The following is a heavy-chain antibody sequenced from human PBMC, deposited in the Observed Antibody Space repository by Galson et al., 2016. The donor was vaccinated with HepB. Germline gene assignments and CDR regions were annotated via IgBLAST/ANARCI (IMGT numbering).Heavy chain of an antibody. CDR2: IHYSEIT. J-gene: IGHJ3*02. CDR1: GDSVSSARHY. V-gene: IGHV4-61*01. Sequence: SETLSLTCIVSGDSVSSARHYWSWIRQPPGKALEWIGYIHYSEITNYNPYLKSRVTISVDTSKNQFSLRLISVTAADTAVYYCARALYGTDDAFNIWGQGTMVTVSS. CDR3: ARALYGTDDAFNI. D-gene: IGHD4-17*01.